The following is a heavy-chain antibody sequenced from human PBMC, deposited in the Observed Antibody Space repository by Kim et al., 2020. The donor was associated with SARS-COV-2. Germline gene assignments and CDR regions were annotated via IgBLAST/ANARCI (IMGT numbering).Heavy chain of an antibody. V-gene: IGHV4-59*01. CDR1: GDSISSYY. Sequence: SETLSLTCTVSGDSISSYYWSWIRQTPGKGLEWIGYIYYSGSTNYNPYLKRRVTISVDTSKNQFSLKLSSVTAAGTAVYCCARGFDPWGQGTLVTVSS. CDR2: IYYSGST. J-gene: IGHJ5*02. CDR3: ARGFDP.